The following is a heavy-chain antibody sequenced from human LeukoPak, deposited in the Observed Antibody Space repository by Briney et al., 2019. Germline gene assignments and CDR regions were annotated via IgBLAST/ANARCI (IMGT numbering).Heavy chain of an antibody. V-gene: IGHV4-59*01. CDR2: IYYSGST. CDR3: ARMGGSYLGLGILPGLFDS. CDR1: GGSISSYY. D-gene: IGHD1-26*01. J-gene: IGHJ4*02. Sequence: SETLSLTCTVSGGSISSYYWSWIRQPAGKGLEWIGYIYYSGSTNYNPSLKSRVTISVDTSKNQFSLKLSSVTAADTAVYYCARMGGSYLGLGILPGLFDSWGQGIPVIVSS.